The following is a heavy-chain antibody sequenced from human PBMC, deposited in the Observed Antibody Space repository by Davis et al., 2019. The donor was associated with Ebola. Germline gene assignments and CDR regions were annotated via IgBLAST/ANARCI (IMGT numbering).Heavy chain of an antibody. D-gene: IGHD2-2*01. CDR2: IYNSVST. CDR1: GGSISSGGYS. CDR3: ARVVLVPAAMRDYYYYYGMDV. Sequence: MPSETLSLTCAVSGGSISSGGYSWSWIRQPPGKGLEWIGCIYNSVSTYYNPSLKSRVTISVDTSKNQFSLRLSSVTAADTAVYYCARVVLVPAAMRDYYYYYGMDVWGQGTTVTVSS. J-gene: IGHJ6*02. V-gene: IGHV4-30-4*07.